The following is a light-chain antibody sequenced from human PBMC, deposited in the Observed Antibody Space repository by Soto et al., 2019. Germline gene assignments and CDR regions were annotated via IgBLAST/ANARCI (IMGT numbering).Light chain of an antibody. Sequence: QSALTQPRSVSGSPGQSGTISCTGTSSDVGNYIYVSWYQQHPGKAPKLLIYDVSNRPSGVSNRFSGSKSGNTASLTISGLQAEDEADYYCSSYTSNNTHVFGTGTKVTVL. CDR1: SSDVGNYIY. J-gene: IGLJ1*01. CDR3: SSYTSNNTHV. V-gene: IGLV2-14*01. CDR2: DVS.